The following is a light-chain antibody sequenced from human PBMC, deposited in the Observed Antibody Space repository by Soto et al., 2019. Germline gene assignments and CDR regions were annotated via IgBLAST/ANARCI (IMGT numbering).Light chain of an antibody. CDR3: AVWDDSLNGWV. J-gene: IGLJ3*02. V-gene: IGLV1-44*01. CDR1: SSNIGSNT. CDR2: GNN. Sequence: QPVLTQPPSASGTPGQRVTISCSGGSSNIGSNTINWYQQLPGTAPKLLIYGNNERPSGVPDRFSGSKSGTSASLAISGLQSEDEADYSCAVWDDSLNGWVFGGGTKLTVL.